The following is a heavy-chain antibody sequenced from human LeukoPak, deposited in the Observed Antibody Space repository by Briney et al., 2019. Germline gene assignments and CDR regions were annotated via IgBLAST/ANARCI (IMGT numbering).Heavy chain of an antibody. CDR1: GLVVNNNY. CDR2: IYSGDTT. J-gene: IGHJ6*04. D-gene: IGHD3-10*02. Sequence: PGGSLRLSCAASGLVVNNNYMSWVRQAPGKGLEWVSLIYSGDTTYYTDSVKGRFTISRDNAKNSLYLQMNSLRAEDTAVYYCAELGITMIGGVWGKGTTVTISS. CDR3: AELGITMIGGV. V-gene: IGHV3-53*01.